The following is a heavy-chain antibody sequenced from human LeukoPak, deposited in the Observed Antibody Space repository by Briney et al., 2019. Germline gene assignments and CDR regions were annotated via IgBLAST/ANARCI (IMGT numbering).Heavy chain of an antibody. V-gene: IGHV5-51*01. J-gene: IGHJ4*02. CDR1: GYSFTSYW. D-gene: IGHD3-22*01. CDR2: IYPGDSDT. Sequence: GESLKISCKGSGYSFTSYWIGWVRQMPGKGLEWMGIIYPGDSDTRYSPSFQGQVTISADKSISTAYLQWSSLKASDTAMYYCARHEASKSMIVVVTPDYWGQGTLVTVSS. CDR3: ARHEASKSMIVVVTPDY.